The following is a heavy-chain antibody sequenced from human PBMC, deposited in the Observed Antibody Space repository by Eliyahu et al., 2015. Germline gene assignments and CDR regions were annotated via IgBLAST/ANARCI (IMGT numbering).Heavy chain of an antibody. V-gene: IGHV3-43*02. CDR1: GFTFDDYA. Sequence: EVQLVESGGGVVQPGGSLRLSCAASGFTFDDYAXXWXRQAPGKGLEWVSLISGDGGSTYYADSVKGRFTISRDNSKNSLYLQMNSLRTEDTALYYCAKDWGYYYDSSGYVEWFGMDVWGQGTTVTVSS. CDR3: AKDWGYYYDSSGYVEWFGMDV. CDR2: ISGDGGST. J-gene: IGHJ6*02. D-gene: IGHD3-22*01.